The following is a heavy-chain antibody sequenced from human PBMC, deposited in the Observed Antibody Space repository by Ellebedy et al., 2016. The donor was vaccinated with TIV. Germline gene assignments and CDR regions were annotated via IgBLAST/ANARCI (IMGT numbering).Heavy chain of an antibody. CDR1: GYTFTSYD. CDR3: ARVYGSWSYLYYYYGMDV. D-gene: IGHD3-10*01. V-gene: IGHV1-8*03. Sequence: AASVKVSCKASGYTFTSYDINGLRQDTGQGLEGMGGMNPNGGNTDYAQKFQGQVTITRNTSISTAYMELSSLRSADTAVYYCARVYGSWSYLYYYYGMDVWGQGTTVTVSS. J-gene: IGHJ6*02. CDR2: MNPNGGNT.